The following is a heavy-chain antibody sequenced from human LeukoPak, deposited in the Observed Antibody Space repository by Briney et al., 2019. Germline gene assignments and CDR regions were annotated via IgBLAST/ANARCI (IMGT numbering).Heavy chain of an antibody. CDR1: GGTFSSYA. CDR2: IIPIFGTA. V-gene: IGHV1-69*06. J-gene: IGHJ2*01. D-gene: IGHD7-27*01. Sequence: SVKVSCKASGGTFSSYAISLVRQAPGQGLEWMGRIIPIFGTANYAQKFQGRVTITADKSTSTAYMELSSLRSEDTAVYYCASLTGDPPRYFDLWGRGTLVTVSS. CDR3: ASLTGDPPRYFDL.